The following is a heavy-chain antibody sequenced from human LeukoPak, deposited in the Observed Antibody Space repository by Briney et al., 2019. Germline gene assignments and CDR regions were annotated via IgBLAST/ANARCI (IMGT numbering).Heavy chain of an antibody. CDR1: GFTFSSYA. Sequence: PGGSLRLSCAASGFTFSSYAMHWVRQAPGKGLEWVAVISYDGSNKYNADSVKGRFTISRDNSKNTLYLQMNSLRAEDTAVYYCARDSSLKYSSGWLHGGHYYYYGMDVWGQGTTVTVSS. CDR3: ARDSSLKYSSGWLHGGHYYYYGMDV. D-gene: IGHD6-19*01. J-gene: IGHJ6*02. V-gene: IGHV3-30-3*01. CDR2: ISYDGSNK.